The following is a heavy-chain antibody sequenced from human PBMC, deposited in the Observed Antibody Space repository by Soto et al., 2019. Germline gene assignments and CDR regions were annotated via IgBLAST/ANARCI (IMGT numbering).Heavy chain of an antibody. CDR1: GGSFSGYY. Sequence: QVQLQQWGAGLLKPSETLSLTCAVYGGSFSGYYWSWIRQPPGKGLEWIGEINHSGSTNYNPSLKSRVTISVDTSKNQFSLKLSSVTAADTAVYYCAAGDFWSGYHAGWFDHWGQGTLVTVSS. D-gene: IGHD3-3*01. CDR3: AAGDFWSGYHAGWFDH. CDR2: INHSGST. J-gene: IGHJ5*02. V-gene: IGHV4-34*01.